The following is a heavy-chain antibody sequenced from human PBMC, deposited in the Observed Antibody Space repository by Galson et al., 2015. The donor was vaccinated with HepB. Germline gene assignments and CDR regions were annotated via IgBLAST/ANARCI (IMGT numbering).Heavy chain of an antibody. Sequence: SVKVSCKASGYTFTSYAMHWLRQAPGQRLEWMGWINTGNGNTKYSQKFQGRVTITRDTSASTAYMELSSLRSEDTAVYYCARDVRLLWFGESYYFAYWGQGTLVNVSS. D-gene: IGHD3-10*01. CDR1: GYTFTSYA. CDR2: INTGNGNT. V-gene: IGHV1-3*04. CDR3: ARDVRLLWFGESYYFAY. J-gene: IGHJ4*02.